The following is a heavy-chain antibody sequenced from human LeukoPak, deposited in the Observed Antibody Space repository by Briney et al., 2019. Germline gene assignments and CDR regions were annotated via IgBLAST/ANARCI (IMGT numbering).Heavy chain of an antibody. D-gene: IGHD4-11*01. Sequence: SETLSLTCAVSGYSISSGYYWSWIRQPPGKGLEWIGYIYYSGSTYYNPSLKSRVTISVDTSKNQFSLKLSSVTAADTAVYYCASYSKALFDYWGQGTLVTVSS. V-gene: IGHV4-30-4*08. J-gene: IGHJ4*02. CDR1: GYSISSGYY. CDR2: IYYSGST. CDR3: ASYSKALFDY.